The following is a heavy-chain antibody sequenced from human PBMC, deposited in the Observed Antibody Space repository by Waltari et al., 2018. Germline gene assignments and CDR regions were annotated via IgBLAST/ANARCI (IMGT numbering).Heavy chain of an antibody. CDR3: ARDRDVLLWFGEQGWFDP. CDR1: GYTFTSYA. CDR2: INAGNGNT. D-gene: IGHD3-10*01. V-gene: IGHV1-3*01. Sequence: QVQLVQSGAEVKKPGASVKVSCKASGYTFTSYAMHWVPQAPGQRLEWMGWINAGNGNTKYSQKFQGRVTITRDTSASTAYMELSSLRSEDTAVYYCARDRDVLLWFGEQGWFDPWGQGTLVTVSS. J-gene: IGHJ5*02.